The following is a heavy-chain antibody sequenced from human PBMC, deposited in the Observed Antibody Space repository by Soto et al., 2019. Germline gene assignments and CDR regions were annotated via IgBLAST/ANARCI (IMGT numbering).Heavy chain of an antibody. V-gene: IGHV3-23*01. CDR3: AKVQYYDFWSGYYFDY. CDR1: GFTFSSYA. CDR2: ISGSGGST. Sequence: GGSLRLSCAASGFTFSSYAMSWVRQAPGKGLEWVSAISGSGGSTYYADSVKGRFTISRDNSKNTLYLQMNSLRAEDTAVYYCAKVQYYDFWSGYYFDYWGQGTLVTVSS. D-gene: IGHD3-3*01. J-gene: IGHJ4*02.